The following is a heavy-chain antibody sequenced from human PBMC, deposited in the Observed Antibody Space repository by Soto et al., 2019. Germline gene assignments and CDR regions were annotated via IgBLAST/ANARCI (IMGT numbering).Heavy chain of an antibody. Sequence: GGSLSLSCAASGFTFTSYWMQWVRQAPGKGLVWVSRINSDGSSTSHADSVKGRFTISRDNSKNTLYLQMNSLRAEDTAVYYCAKERGSSSGYYYYGMDVWGQGTTVTVSS. V-gene: IGHV3-74*01. CDR1: GFTFTSYW. CDR3: AKERGSSSGYYYYGMDV. D-gene: IGHD6-6*01. CDR2: INSDGSST. J-gene: IGHJ6*02.